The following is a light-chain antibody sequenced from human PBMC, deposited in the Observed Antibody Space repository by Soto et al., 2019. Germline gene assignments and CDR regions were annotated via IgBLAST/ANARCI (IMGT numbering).Light chain of an antibody. CDR1: QSISSY. CDR3: QQSYSTPRT. Sequence: DIQMTQSPSSLSASVGDRVTITCRASQSISSYLNWYQQKPGKAPKLLIYAASSLQSGVPSRFSGSGSGTDFTLTISSLQPEDFATDYCQQSYSTPRTFGPGNKVDIK. CDR2: AAS. V-gene: IGKV1-39*01. J-gene: IGKJ3*01.